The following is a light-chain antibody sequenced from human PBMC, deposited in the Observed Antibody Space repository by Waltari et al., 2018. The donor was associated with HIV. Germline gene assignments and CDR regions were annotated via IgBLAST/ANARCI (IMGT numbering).Light chain of an antibody. CDR3: AVLDDTLGGGV. V-gene: IGLV1-47*01. J-gene: IGLJ2*01. Sequence: QSVSTQPPSASGPPGQKVTLSCSGGTATIGAHFVFWFQQSPGTAPKLLISRGNLRHSRVPARFSGSKSGASASLTISGLRSDDEAHYFCAVLDDTLGGGVFGGGTKLTVL. CDR1: TATIGAHF. CDR2: RGN.